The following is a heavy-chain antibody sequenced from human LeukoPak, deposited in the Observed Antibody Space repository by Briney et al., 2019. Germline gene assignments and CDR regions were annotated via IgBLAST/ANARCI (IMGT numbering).Heavy chain of an antibody. D-gene: IGHD6-19*01. J-gene: IGHJ6*03. CDR2: INPNSGGT. V-gene: IGHV1-2*02. Sequence: ASVKVSCKASGYTFTSYYMHWVRQAPGQGLEWMGWINPNSGGTNYAQKFQGRVTMTRDASISTAYMELSRLRSDDTAVYYCARVFVAGTDYYYYMDVWGKGTTVTVSS. CDR1: GYTFTSYY. CDR3: ARVFVAGTDYYYYMDV.